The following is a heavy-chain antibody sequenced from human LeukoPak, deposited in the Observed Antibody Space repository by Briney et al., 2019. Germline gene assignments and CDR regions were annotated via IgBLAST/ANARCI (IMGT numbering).Heavy chain of an antibody. CDR2: IIPIFGTA. D-gene: IGHD3-22*01. V-gene: IGHV1-69*13. Sequence: GASVKASCKASGGTFSSYAISWVRQAPGQGLEWMGGIIPIFGTANYAQKFQGRVTITADESTSTAYMELSSLRSEDTAVYYCARGTVGGHYYDSSGYEPNDYWGQGTLVTVSS. CDR1: GGTFSSYA. J-gene: IGHJ4*02. CDR3: ARGTVGGHYYDSSGYEPNDY.